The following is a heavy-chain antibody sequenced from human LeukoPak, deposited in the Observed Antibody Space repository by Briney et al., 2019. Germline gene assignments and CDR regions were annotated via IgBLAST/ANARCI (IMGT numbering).Heavy chain of an antibody. J-gene: IGHJ4*02. D-gene: IGHD3-22*01. CDR3: ASGGISSGYFY. V-gene: IGHV3-23*01. CDR2: LSGNGDAT. Sequence: GGSLRLSCAASGFTFSSFAMSWVRQAPGKGLEWVSLLSGNGDATYYADSVKGRFTISRDNAKNSLYLQMNSLRAEDTAVYYCASGGISSGYFYWGQGTLVTVSS. CDR1: GFTFSSFA.